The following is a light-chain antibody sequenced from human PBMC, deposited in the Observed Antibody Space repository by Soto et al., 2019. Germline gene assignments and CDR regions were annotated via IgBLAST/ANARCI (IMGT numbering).Light chain of an antibody. CDR2: EVS. CDR1: SSDVGGYHY. CDR3: SSYAGDNIYV. J-gene: IGLJ1*01. V-gene: IGLV2-8*01. Sequence: QSALTQPPSASGSPVQSVTISCTGTSSDVGGYHYVSWYQQYPGRAPKLMIYEVSKRPSGVPGRFSGSKSDNTASLTVSGLQAEDEADYYCSSYAGDNIYVFGTGTKVTVL.